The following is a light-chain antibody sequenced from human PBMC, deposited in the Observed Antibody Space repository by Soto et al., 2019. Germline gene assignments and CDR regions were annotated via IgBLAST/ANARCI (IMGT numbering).Light chain of an antibody. CDR3: QSYDSSLSGYV. CDR2: DST. V-gene: IGLV1-40*01. Sequence: QSVLTQPPSVSGAQGGGGPLSCPGTSPKIGAGYDVHWYQQLPGAAPKLLIYDSTNRPSGVPDRFSGSKSGTSASLAITGLQAEDEADYYCQSYDSSLSGYVFGTGTKVTVL. CDR1: SPKIGAGYD. J-gene: IGLJ1*01.